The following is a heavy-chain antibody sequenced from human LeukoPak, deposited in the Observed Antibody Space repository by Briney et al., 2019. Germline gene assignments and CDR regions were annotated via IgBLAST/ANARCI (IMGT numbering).Heavy chain of an antibody. CDR3: ARAKYSSGWYLDY. V-gene: IGHV4-31*03. J-gene: IGHJ4*02. CDR1: GDSISSGDYY. Sequence: PSETLSLTCTVSGDSISSGDYYWTWIRQHPGKGLEWIGYIHYSGSTYYNPSLKSRVTISVDTSKNQFSLKVSSVTAADTAVYYCARAKYSSGWYLDYWGQGTLVTASS. CDR2: IHYSGST. D-gene: IGHD6-19*01.